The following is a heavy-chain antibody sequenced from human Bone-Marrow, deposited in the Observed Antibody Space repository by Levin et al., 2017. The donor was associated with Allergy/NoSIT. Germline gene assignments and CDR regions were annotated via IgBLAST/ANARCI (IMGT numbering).Heavy chain of an antibody. Sequence: GESLKISCAASGIPFSDYYMTWIRQAPGKGLEWVSSIGASSIFTHYADSVKGRFTISRDNAKRSLDLQMDSLKVEDTAIYYCARGGAPGAEEGFDYWGQGTLVIVSS. CDR3: ARGGAPGAEEGFDY. CDR1: GIPFSDYY. J-gene: IGHJ4*02. CDR2: IGASSIFT. D-gene: IGHD3-16*01. V-gene: IGHV3-11*05.